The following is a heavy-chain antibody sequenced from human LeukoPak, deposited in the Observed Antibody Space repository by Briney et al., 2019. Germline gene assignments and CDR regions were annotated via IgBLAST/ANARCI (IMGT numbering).Heavy chain of an antibody. CDR2: IYYSGST. D-gene: IGHD2-2*01. V-gene: IGHV4-59*01. CDR1: GGSISSYY. J-gene: IGHJ5*02. Sequence: SETLSLTCTVSGGSISSYYWSWIRQPPGKGLEWIGYIYYSGSTNYNPSLKSRVTISVDTSKNQFSLKLSSVTAADTAVYYCARELGYCRSTSCNNWFDPWGQGTLVTVSS. CDR3: ARELGYCRSTSCNNWFDP.